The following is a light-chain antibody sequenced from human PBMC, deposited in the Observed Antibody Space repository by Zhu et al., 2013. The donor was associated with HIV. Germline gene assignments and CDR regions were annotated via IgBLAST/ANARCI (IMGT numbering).Light chain of an antibody. CDR2: ATS. J-gene: IGKJ1*01. CDR1: QSVSTN. CDR3: QQRSEWWT. V-gene: IGKV3-15*01. Sequence: VMAQSPGTLSVSPGERATLSCRTSQSVSTNLAWYQQKAGQAPRLLIFATSTRATGVPARFSGSGSGTDFTLTISSLEPEDVATYYCQQRSEWWTFGQGTKMDIK.